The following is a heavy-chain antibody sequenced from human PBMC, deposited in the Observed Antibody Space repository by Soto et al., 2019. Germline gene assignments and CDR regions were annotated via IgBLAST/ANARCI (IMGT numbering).Heavy chain of an antibody. CDR2: ISSSRSYI. J-gene: IGHJ3*02. CDR3: ARDAITGTTENAFDI. CDR1: GFTFSSYS. V-gene: IGHV3-21*01. Sequence: GGSLRLSCAASGFTFSSYSMNWVRQAPGKGLEWVSSISSSRSYIYYADSLKGRFTITRDNAKNSLYLQMNSLRAEDTTVYYCARDAITGTTENAFDIWGQGTMVTVSS. D-gene: IGHD1-7*01.